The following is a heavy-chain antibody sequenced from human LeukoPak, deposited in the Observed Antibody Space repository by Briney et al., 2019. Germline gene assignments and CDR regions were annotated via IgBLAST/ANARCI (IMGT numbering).Heavy chain of an antibody. CDR3: ARYSKLRNADAFDI. Sequence: GSLRLSCAASGFTFSSYAMHWVRQAPGKGLEGVAVISYDGSNKYYADSVKGRFTISRDNSKKTLYLQMNSLRAEDTAVYYCARYSKLRNADAFDIWGQGTMVTVSS. J-gene: IGHJ3*02. D-gene: IGHD1-7*01. CDR2: ISYDGSNK. V-gene: IGHV3-30*04. CDR1: GFTFSSYA.